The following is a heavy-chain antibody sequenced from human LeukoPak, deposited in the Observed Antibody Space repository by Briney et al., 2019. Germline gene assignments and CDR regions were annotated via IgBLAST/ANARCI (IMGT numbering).Heavy chain of an antibody. J-gene: IGHJ5*02. V-gene: IGHV1-69*05. CDR2: IMPLFGTA. D-gene: IGHD4-17*01. Sequence: SVKVSCKTSGGTFNNSAIRWVRQAPGQGLEWLGGIMPLFGTAGYAQKFQGRVTITKDESTRTVYLELTSLTSDDTAVYSCARDVHGDYGSGWFDPWGQGTLASVSS. CDR3: ARDVHGDYGSGWFDP. CDR1: GGTFNNSA.